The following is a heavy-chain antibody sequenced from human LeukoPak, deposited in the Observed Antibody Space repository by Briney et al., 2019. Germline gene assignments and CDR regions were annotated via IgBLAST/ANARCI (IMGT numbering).Heavy chain of an antibody. CDR1: GFTFSSCA. D-gene: IGHD4/OR15-4a*01. V-gene: IGHV3-23*01. Sequence: GGSLRLSCAASGFTFSSCAVNWVRQAPGEGLEWVSSIRGGGVKTYHADSVQGRFTISRDDSRNTLYLQMNSLRAEDTAVYYCAKRVGANSGPFDSWGQGVLVTVSS. J-gene: IGHJ4*02. CDR3: AKRVGANSGPFDS. CDR2: IRGGGVKT.